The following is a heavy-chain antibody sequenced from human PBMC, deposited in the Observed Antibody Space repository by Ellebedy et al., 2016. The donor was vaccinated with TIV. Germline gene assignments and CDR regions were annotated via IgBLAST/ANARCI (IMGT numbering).Heavy chain of an antibody. Sequence: GESLKISCAASGFTFSNYDMNWVRQAPGKGLEWVSYISSRSSTMYYADSVKGRFTISRDNAKNSLYLQMNSLRAEDTAVYYCRAWIVGASHWGQGTLVTVSS. V-gene: IGHV3-48*01. D-gene: IGHD1-26*01. CDR1: GFTFSNYD. CDR3: RAWIVGASH. J-gene: IGHJ4*02. CDR2: ISSRSSTM.